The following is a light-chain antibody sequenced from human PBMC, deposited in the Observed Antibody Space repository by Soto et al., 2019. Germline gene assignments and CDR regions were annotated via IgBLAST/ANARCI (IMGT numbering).Light chain of an antibody. Sequence: EIVMTQSPATLSVSPGERATLSCRASQSLSSNLAWYQQKPAQAPRLLIYGASTRATGVPGRFSGRGSGTEFTLTITMLEPEDLAVYYCQQYGSSLFTFGPGTKVDFK. CDR3: QQYGSSLFT. V-gene: IGKV3-15*01. CDR1: QSLSSN. CDR2: GAS. J-gene: IGKJ3*01.